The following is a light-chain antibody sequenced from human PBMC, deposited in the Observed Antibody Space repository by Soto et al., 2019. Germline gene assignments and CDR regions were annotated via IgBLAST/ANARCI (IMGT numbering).Light chain of an antibody. Sequence: EIVMTQSPATLSVSPGERVTLSCRASQTISSNLAWYQQKPGQAPRLLIHGASSRASGVPDRSRGSGSGTDFTLTISSLQSEDFAVYYCQQYHNWPPQYTFSQGTKLQIK. V-gene: IGKV3-15*01. CDR3: QQYHNWPPQYT. CDR1: QTISSN. J-gene: IGKJ2*01. CDR2: GAS.